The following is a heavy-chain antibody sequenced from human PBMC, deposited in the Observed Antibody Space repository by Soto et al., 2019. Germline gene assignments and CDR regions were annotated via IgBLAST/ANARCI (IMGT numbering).Heavy chain of an antibody. V-gene: IGHV3-23*01. Sequence: EVQLLESGGGLVQPGGSLRLSCAASGFTFSTYAMSWVRQAPGKGLEWVSTITTSGGNTYYADSVQGRFTISRDNSKKTLHLQMNSLRAEDTAVYYCAGRYCTNGVCYTNYYYYIDVWGKGTTVTVSS. CDR2: ITTSGGNT. CDR1: GFTFSTYA. D-gene: IGHD2-8*01. J-gene: IGHJ6*03. CDR3: AGRYCTNGVCYTNYYYYIDV.